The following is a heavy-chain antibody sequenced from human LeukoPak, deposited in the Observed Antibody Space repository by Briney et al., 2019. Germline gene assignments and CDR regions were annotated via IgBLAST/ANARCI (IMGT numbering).Heavy chain of an antibody. D-gene: IGHD3-16*01. V-gene: IGHV4-59*12. CDR3: ARTVITSPLTYFYYYHMDV. J-gene: IGHJ6*03. CDR2: IYYSGST. CDR1: GGSISSYY. Sequence: SETLSLTCTVSGGSISSYYWSWIRQPPGKGLEWIGYIYYSGSTNYNPSLKSRVTISVDTSKNQFSLKLTSVTAADTAVYYCARTVITSPLTYFYYYHMDVWGKGTTVTVSS.